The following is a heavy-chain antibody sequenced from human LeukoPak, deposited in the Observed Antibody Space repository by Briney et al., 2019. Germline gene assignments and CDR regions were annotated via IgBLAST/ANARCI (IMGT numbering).Heavy chain of an antibody. V-gene: IGHV1-2*02. J-gene: IGHJ5*02. D-gene: IGHD2-15*01. Sequence: GASVKVSSKTSGYSFTGYWIHWVRQAPGQGFEWLGWINPNSGGTNYAQKFQDSVSMTRDTSINTVYMELSSLRLDDTAVYYCARGVAAGGRRLDPWGQGTLITVSS. CDR1: GYSFTGYW. CDR3: ARGVAAGGRRLDP. CDR2: INPNSGGT.